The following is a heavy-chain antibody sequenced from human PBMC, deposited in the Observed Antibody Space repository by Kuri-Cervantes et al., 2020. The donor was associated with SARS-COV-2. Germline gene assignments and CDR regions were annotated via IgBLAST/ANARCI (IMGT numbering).Heavy chain of an antibody. CDR3: ARAYCSSTSCYHFPYYYMDV. Sequence: ASVNVPLKGSGYNFPGYYIHWVGPAPGQGLEWVGWINPNSGGTNYGQKFQGRVTMNRDTSISTAYMELSRLRSDDNVVYYCARAYCSSTSCYHFPYYYMDVWGKGTTVTVSS. CDR1: GYNFPGYY. CDR2: INPNSGGT. D-gene: IGHD2-2*01. J-gene: IGHJ6*03. V-gene: IGHV1-2*02.